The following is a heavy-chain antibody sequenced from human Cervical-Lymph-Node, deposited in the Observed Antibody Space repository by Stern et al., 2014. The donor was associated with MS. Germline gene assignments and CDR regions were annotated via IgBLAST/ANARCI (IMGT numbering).Heavy chain of an antibody. D-gene: IGHD3-10*01. Sequence: VQLEESGGGVVQPGRSLRLSCAASGFTFGSYGMHWVRQAPGQGLEWVAVISYDEENKFYADSVKGRFSISRDNSKNTLYVQMNSLRVEDTAVYYCAKDRGGHVYDGLDVWGQGTTVTVSS. V-gene: IGHV3-30*18. J-gene: IGHJ6*02. CDR1: GFTFGSYG. CDR2: ISYDEENK. CDR3: AKDRGGHVYDGLDV.